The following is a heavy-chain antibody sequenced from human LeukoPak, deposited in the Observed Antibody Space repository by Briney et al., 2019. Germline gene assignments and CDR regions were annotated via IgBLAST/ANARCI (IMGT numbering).Heavy chain of an antibody. V-gene: IGHV3-21*01. Sequence: AGGSLRLSCAASGFTFSSYSMNWVRQAPGKGLEWVSSISSSSSYIYYADSVKGRFTISRDNAKNSLYLQMNSLRAEDTAVYYCARGVTYYYDSSGYPYFDYWGQGTLVTVSS. CDR3: ARGVTYYYDSSGYPYFDY. D-gene: IGHD3-22*01. J-gene: IGHJ4*02. CDR2: ISSSSSYI. CDR1: GFTFSSYS.